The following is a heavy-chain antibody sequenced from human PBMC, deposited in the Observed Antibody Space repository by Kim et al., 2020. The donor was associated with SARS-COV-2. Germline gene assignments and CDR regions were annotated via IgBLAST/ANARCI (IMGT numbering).Heavy chain of an antibody. J-gene: IGHJ4*02. Sequence: GSLRLSCVASGFTFSDYGMHWVRQALGKGLEWVAVIWYDGSNKYYADSVKGRFTISRDNSKNTLFLQMNSLRAEDTAVYYCATDWVVRGVTTNFDYWGQGTLVTASS. V-gene: IGHV3-33*01. D-gene: IGHD3-10*01. CDR2: IWYDGSNK. CDR3: ATDWVVRGVTTNFDY. CDR1: GFTFSDYG.